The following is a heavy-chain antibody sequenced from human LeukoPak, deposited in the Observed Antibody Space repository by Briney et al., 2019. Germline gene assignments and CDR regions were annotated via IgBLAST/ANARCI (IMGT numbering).Heavy chain of an antibody. V-gene: IGHV4-59*08. CDR1: GGSISSYY. J-gene: IGHJ4*02. CDR3: ARLDGDYYFDY. CDR2: IYYSGST. Sequence: PSETLSLTCTVSGGSISSYYWSRIRQPPGKGLEWIGYIYYSGSTNYNPSLKSRVTISVDTSKNQFSLKLSSVTAADTAVYYCARLDGDYYFDYWGQGTLVTVSS. D-gene: IGHD4-17*01.